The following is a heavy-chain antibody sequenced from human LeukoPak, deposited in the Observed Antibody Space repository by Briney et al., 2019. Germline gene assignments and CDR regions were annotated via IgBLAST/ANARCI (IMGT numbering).Heavy chain of an antibody. D-gene: IGHD1-26*01. CDR1: GGTFSIYV. V-gene: IGHV1-69*01. Sequence: SVNVSCTASGGTFSIYVISWVRQAPGQGLEWMGGIIPIFGTANYAQKFQGRVTITADESTSTAYMELSSLRSEDTAVYYCARGGSGNYYGPAGWGQGTLVTVSS. CDR3: ARGGSGNYYGPAG. CDR2: IIPIFGTA. J-gene: IGHJ4*02.